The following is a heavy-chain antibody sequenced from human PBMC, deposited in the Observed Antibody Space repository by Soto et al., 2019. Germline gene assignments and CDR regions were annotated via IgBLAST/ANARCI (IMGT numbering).Heavy chain of an antibody. CDR1: GYNFTRYN. CDR3: ATPQDYDVCLDS. V-gene: IGHV1-3*01. CDR2: INVGNGNT. Sequence: QVQFVQSGAEVKKPGASVKVSCKTPGYNFTRYNIHWVRQAPGQRLEWMGWINVGNGNTRYSQKFQGRLTLTRDTPGNTAYLELNSLISEDTAVYYCATPQDYDVCLDSWGQGTLVTVSS. D-gene: IGHD3-22*01. J-gene: IGHJ4*02.